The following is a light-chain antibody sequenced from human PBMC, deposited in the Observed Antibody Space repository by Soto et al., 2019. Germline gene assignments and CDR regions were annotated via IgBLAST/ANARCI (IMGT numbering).Light chain of an antibody. V-gene: IGLV2-14*01. CDR1: SSDVGGYNY. CDR2: EVN. Sequence: QSALTQPASVSGSPGQSITISCTGTSSDVGGYNYVSWYQHHPGKAPKLMVYEVNNRPSGVSNRFSGSKSANTASLTISGLQAEDEADYYCSSYTISSTLVFGGGTKLTVL. CDR3: SSYTISSTLV. J-gene: IGLJ2*01.